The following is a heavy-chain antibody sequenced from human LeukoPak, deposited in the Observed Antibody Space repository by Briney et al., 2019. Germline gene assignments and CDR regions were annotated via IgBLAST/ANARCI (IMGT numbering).Heavy chain of an antibody. V-gene: IGHV4-59*08. CDR1: GGSISSYY. CDR3: ASSEGGYYYYGMDV. Sequence: SETLSLTCTVSGGSISSYYWSWIRQPPGNGLEWIGYIYYSGSTNYNPSLKSRVTISVDTSKNQFSLKLSSVTAADTAVYYCASSEGGYYYYGMDVWGQGTTVTVSS. CDR2: IYYSGST. D-gene: IGHD3-10*01. J-gene: IGHJ6*02.